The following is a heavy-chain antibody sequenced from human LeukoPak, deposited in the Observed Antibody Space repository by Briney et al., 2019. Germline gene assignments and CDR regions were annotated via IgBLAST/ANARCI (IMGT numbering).Heavy chain of an antibody. CDR2: VSASGGTP. CDR1: GFTFNTFA. D-gene: IGHD1-26*01. J-gene: IGHJ4*02. CDR3: AKWGATTEGYFDY. Sequence: GGSLRLSCAASGFTFNTFAMSWVRQAPGKGLEWVAAVSASGGTPYYADSVKGRFTISRDNSKNTLYLQMNSLRAEDTAVYYCAKWGATTEGYFDYWGQGTLVTVSS. V-gene: IGHV3-23*01.